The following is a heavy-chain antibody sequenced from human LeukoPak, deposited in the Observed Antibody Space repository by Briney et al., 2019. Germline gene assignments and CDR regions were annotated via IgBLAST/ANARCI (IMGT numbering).Heavy chain of an antibody. V-gene: IGHV3-23*01. CDR2: LGGSGAST. CDR1: GFTLSSYA. Sequence: GGSLRLSCAASGFTLSSYAMSWVRQAPGKGLEWVSTLGGSGASTYYADSVKGRFTISRDNSKNTLYLQMNSLRAEDTAVYYCAKDSKIVGAAFRSYHYMDVWGKGTAVTVSS. CDR3: AKDSKIVGAAFRSYHYMDV. J-gene: IGHJ6*03. D-gene: IGHD1-26*01.